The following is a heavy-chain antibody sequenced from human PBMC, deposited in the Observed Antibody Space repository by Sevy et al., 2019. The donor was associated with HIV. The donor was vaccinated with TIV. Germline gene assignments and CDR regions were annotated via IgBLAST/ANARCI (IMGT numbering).Heavy chain of an antibody. Sequence: GGSLRLSCAASGFTFSDYYMSWNRQAPGKGLEWVSYISSSGSTIYYADSVKGRFTISRDNAKMSLYLQMNSLRAEDTAVYYCARDYLRYFDWLFGMGANYYYGMDVWGQGTTVTVSS. J-gene: IGHJ6*02. CDR1: GFTFSDYY. CDR2: ISSSGSTI. V-gene: IGHV3-11*01. CDR3: ARDYLRYFDWLFGMGANYYYGMDV. D-gene: IGHD3-9*01.